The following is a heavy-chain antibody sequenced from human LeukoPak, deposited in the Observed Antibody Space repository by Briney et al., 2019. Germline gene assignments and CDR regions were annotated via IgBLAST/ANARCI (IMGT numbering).Heavy chain of an antibody. CDR2: INPNSDYT. CDR3: ARGSIVGATFDYFDY. CDR1: GYTFTDYY. Sequence: ASVKVSCKASGYTFTDYYIHWVRQAPGQGLEWMGWINPNSDYTFYAQKFQGRVTMTRDTSISTAYMDLSRLRSDDTAVYYCARGSIVGATFDYFDYCGQGTLVTVSS. D-gene: IGHD1-26*01. V-gene: IGHV1-2*02. J-gene: IGHJ4*02.